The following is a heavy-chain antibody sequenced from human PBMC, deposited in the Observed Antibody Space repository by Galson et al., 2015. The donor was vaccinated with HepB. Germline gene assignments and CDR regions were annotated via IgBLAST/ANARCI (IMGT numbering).Heavy chain of an antibody. J-gene: IGHJ4*02. CDR2: ISYDGSNK. V-gene: IGHV3-30*18. Sequence: SLRLSCAASGFTFSSYGLPWVRQAPGKGLEWVAVISYDGSNKYYADSVKGRFTISRDDSKNTLYLQMNSLRAEDTAVYYCAKDWFTMVRGVLDYCGQGTLVTVSS. D-gene: IGHD3-10*01. CDR3: AKDWFTMVRGVLDY. CDR1: GFTFSSYG.